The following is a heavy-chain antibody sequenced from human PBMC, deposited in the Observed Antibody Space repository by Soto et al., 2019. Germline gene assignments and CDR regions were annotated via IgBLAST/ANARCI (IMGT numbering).Heavy chain of an antibody. CDR3: ARVGGQYCSSPSCSYFYGMDV. D-gene: IGHD2-2*01. CDR1: GYTFTGHY. V-gene: IGHV1-2*02. J-gene: IGHJ6*02. Sequence: ASVKVSCKASGYTFTGHYIHWVRQAPGQGLEWMGWINPNSGGTNYAQNFQGRVTMTRDTSVSTAYMELSRLRSGDTAVYFCARVGGQYCSSPSCSYFYGMDVWGQGTTVTVSS. CDR2: INPNSGGT.